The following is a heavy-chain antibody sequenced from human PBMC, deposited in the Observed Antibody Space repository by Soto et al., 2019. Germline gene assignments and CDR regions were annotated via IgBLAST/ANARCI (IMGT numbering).Heavy chain of an antibody. V-gene: IGHV1-24*01. D-gene: IGHD2-21*02. CDR1: GYTLSELA. CDR3: ATMGFCGPGCYSFDY. Sequence: ASVKVSCKVSGYTLSELAIHWVRQAPGKGFEWMGGFDPEGSDTIYAQKLQGRVTMTSGTSTETAYMELESLTSEDTAFYYCATMGFCGPGCYSFDYWGQGTLVTVS. CDR2: FDPEGSDT. J-gene: IGHJ4*02.